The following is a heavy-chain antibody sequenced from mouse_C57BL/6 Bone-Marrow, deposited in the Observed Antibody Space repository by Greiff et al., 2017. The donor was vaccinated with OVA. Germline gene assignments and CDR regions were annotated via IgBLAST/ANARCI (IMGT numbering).Heavy chain of an antibody. CDR3: TRWVYYRDYSAMDY. D-gene: IGHD2-12*01. CDR2: IYPGNSDT. J-gene: IGHJ4*01. CDR1: GYTFTSYW. Sequence: EVQLQQSGTVLARPGASVKMSCKTSGYTFTSYWMHWVKQRPGQGLEWIGAIYPGNSDTSYNQKFKGKAKLTAVTSASTAYMELSSLTYEDSAVYYSTRWVYYRDYSAMDYWGQGASDTVSS. V-gene: IGHV1-5*01.